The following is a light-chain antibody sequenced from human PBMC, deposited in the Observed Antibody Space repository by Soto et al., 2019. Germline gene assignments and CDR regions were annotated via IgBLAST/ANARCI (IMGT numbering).Light chain of an antibody. V-gene: IGLV4-69*01. CDR2: LNSDGSH. CDR3: QSYDSDFVV. CDR1: SGHSNYA. J-gene: IGLJ2*01. Sequence: VLTQSPSASASLGASVKLTCTLSSGHSNYAIAWHQQQPEKGPRYLMKLNSDGSHNKGDGIPDRFSGSSSGAERYLTISSLQSEDEADYYCQSYDSDFVVFGGGTKLTVL.